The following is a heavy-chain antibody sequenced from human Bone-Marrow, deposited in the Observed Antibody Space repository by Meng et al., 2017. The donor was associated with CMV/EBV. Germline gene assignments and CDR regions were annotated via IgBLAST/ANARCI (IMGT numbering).Heavy chain of an antibody. D-gene: IGHD6-6*01. Sequence: GESLKISCAASGFTFSDYYMSWIRQAPGKGLEWVSYISSSGSTIYYADSVKGRFTISRDNAKNSLYLQMNSLRAEDTAVYYCASDPLSSIAPRGEYWGQGTLVTASS. V-gene: IGHV3-11*01. CDR2: ISSSGSTI. CDR1: GFTFSDYY. CDR3: ASDPLSSIAPRGEY. J-gene: IGHJ4*02.